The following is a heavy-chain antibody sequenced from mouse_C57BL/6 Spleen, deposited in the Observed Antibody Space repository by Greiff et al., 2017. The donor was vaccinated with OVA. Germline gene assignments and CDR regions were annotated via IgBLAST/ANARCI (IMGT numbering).Heavy chain of an antibody. CDR2: INPNNGGT. CDR1: GYTFTDYY. CDR3: ARGHYGSLGGFFDY. Sequence: EVKLQQSGPELVKPGASVKISCKASGYTFTDYYMNWVKQSHGKSLEWIGDINPNNGGTSYNQKFKGKATFTVDRSSSTAYMELRSLTSEDSAVYYCARGHYGSLGGFFDYWGQGTTLTVSS. V-gene: IGHV1-26*01. J-gene: IGHJ2*01. D-gene: IGHD1-1*01.